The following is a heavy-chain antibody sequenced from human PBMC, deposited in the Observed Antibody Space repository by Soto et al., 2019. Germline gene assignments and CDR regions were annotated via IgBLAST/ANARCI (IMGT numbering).Heavy chain of an antibody. CDR3: AMIAEYCSGGSCFEAFDI. V-gene: IGHV1-18*01. CDR1: GYTFTSYG. Sequence: AAVXFSCYPSGYTFTSYGTIWGRQSPGQGLERMGWISAYNDNTNYAQKLQGRVTMTTDTSTSTAYMELRSLRSDDTAVYYCAMIAEYCSGGSCFEAFDIWGQGTMVTVSS. J-gene: IGHJ3*02. D-gene: IGHD2-15*01. CDR2: ISAYNDNT.